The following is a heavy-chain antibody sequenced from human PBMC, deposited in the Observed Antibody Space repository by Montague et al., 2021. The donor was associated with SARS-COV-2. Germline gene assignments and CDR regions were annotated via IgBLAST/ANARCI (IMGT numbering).Heavy chain of an antibody. J-gene: IGHJ6*02. V-gene: IGHV4-39*07. CDR2: IYYSGST. CDR1: GGSISSSSYY. CDR3: ARLGRQQLVRLSGMDV. D-gene: IGHD6-13*01. Sequence: SETLSLTCTVSGGSISSSSYYWGWIRQPPGKGLEWIGSIYYSGSTYYNPSLKSRVTISVDTSKNQVSLKLSSVTAADTAVYYCARLGRQQLVRLSGMDVWGQGTTVTVSS.